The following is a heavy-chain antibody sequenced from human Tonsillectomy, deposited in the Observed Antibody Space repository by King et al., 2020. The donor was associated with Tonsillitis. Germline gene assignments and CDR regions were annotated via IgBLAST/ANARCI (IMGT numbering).Heavy chain of an antibody. D-gene: IGHD3-22*01. CDR1: GGSFSGYY. J-gene: IGHJ4*02. Sequence: VQLQQWGAGLLKPSETLSLTCAVYGGSFSGYYWSWIRQPPGKGLEWIGEINHSGSTNYNPSLKSRVTISVDTSKNQFSLKLSSVTAEDTAVYYCARGERTYYYDSSGYYYGGYWGQGTLVTVSS. CDR3: ARGERTYYYDSSGYYYGGY. V-gene: IGHV4-34*01. CDR2: INHSGST.